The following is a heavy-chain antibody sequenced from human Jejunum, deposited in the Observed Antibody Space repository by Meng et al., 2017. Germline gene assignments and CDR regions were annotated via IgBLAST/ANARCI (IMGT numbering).Heavy chain of an antibody. CDR2: INGGGNT. Sequence: EVQLVESGGGLVQPGGSLRLSCAASEFTVSSNYVNWVRQAPGKGLEWVSVINGGGNTYYAESVKGRFTISRDNSKNTLYLQMNSLRAEDTAVYFCAGDGSGWYVAYWGQGTLVTVSS. CDR1: EFTVSSNY. D-gene: IGHD6-19*01. CDR3: AGDGSGWYVAY. J-gene: IGHJ4*02. V-gene: IGHV3-66*02.